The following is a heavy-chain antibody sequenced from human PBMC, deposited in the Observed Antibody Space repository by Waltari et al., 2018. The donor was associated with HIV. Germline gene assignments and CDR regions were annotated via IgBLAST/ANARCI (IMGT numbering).Heavy chain of an antibody. CDR3: AVPRCNRANCHFAS. J-gene: IGHJ4*02. CDR2: INTDGTYT. CDR1: GFSFTSSW. D-gene: IGHD1-1*01. Sequence: EVRLEESGGGLVQPGGSLRLSCAASGFSFTSSWMHWVRQVQGKRPEWVARINTDGTYTNYADAGRGRFSNARDNAKNTLYLQMNSLKVEDTAVYFCAVPRCNRANCHFASWGQGTLVTVSS. V-gene: IGHV3-74*01.